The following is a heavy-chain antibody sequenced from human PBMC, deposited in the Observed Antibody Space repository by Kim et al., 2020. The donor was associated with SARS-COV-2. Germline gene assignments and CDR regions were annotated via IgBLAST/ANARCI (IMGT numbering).Heavy chain of an antibody. CDR1: GGTFSSYT. CDR3: AREAAAGSEADYYYYYGMDV. D-gene: IGHD6-13*01. Sequence: SVKVSCKASGGTFSSYTISWVRQAPGQGLEWMGRIIPILGIANYAQKFRGRVTITADKSTSTAYMELSSLRSEDTAVYYCAREAAAGSEADYYYYYGMDVWGQGTTVTVSS. V-gene: IGHV1-69*04. CDR2: IIPILGIA. J-gene: IGHJ6*02.